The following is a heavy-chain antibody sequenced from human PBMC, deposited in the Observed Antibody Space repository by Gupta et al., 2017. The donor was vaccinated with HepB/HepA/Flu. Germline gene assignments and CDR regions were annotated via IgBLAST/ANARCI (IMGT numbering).Heavy chain of an antibody. CDR2: IDPNSGDK. J-gene: IGHJ3*02. D-gene: IGHD2/OR15-2a*01. Sequence: QEQLVQSGAEVKKPGASVRVSCKAFGYTFTRYSIHWVRQAPGEGLEWMGWIDPNSGDKFDAQRWRGRITMTRDTSINIAYMELSWLSSDDTALYYCARDVYVGNPGDAFDIWGQGTMVAVSS. CDR3: ARDVYVGNPGDAFDI. V-gene: IGHV1-2*02. CDR1: GYTFTRYS.